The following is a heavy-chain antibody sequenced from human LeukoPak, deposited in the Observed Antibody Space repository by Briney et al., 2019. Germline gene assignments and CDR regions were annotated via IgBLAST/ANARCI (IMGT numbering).Heavy chain of an antibody. CDR3: AKHDDPMIVVVITWEGAFDI. J-gene: IGHJ3*02. CDR1: GFTFSDYY. V-gene: IGHV3-23*01. Sequence: PGGSLRLSCAASGFTFSDYYMSWVRQAPGKGLEWVSAISGSGGSTYYADSVKGRFTISRDNSKNTLYLQMNSLRAEDTAVYYCAKHDDPMIVVVITWEGAFDIWGQGTMVTVSS. D-gene: IGHD3-22*01. CDR2: ISGSGGST.